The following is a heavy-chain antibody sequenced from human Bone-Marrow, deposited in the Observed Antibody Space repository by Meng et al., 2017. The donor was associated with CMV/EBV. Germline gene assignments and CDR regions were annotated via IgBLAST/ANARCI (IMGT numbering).Heavy chain of an antibody. CDR2: IYHSGST. J-gene: IGHJ5*02. D-gene: IGHD3-22*01. V-gene: IGHV4-38-2*02. CDR1: GYSISSGYY. Sequence: SETLSLTCTVSGYSISSGYYWGWIRQPPGKGLEWIGSIYHSGSTYYNPSLKSRVTISVDTSKNQFSLKLSSVTAADTAVYYCARHTGYYDSSRAFDPWGQGTLVTVSS. CDR3: ARHTGYYDSSRAFDP.